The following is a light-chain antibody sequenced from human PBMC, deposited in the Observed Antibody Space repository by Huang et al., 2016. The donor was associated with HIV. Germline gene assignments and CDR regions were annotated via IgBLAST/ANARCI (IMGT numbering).Light chain of an antibody. Sequence: EIVLTQSPATLSLSPGERAALSCRATQSIINNLASYQQKAGQSPRLLIYGASTRATGIPARFRGSGSGTDFTLTISSLQSEDFAVYYCQQYNNWPPLLTFGGGTKVEIK. CDR1: QSIINN. CDR3: QQYNNWPPLLT. CDR2: GAS. J-gene: IGKJ4*01. V-gene: IGKV3-15*01.